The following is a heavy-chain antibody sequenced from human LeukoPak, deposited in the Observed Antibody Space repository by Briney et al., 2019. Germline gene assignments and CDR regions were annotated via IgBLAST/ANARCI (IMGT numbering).Heavy chain of an antibody. CDR2: ISGSGVTT. CDR3: ASAGLTYGSGSYFVY. Sequence: PGGSLRLSCAASGFTFSNYGMSWVRQAPGKGLEWVSAISGSGVTTYYADSVKGRFTISRDNAKNSLYLQMNSLRAEDTALYYCASAGLTYGSGSYFVYWGQGTLVTVSS. J-gene: IGHJ4*02. CDR1: GFTFSNYG. V-gene: IGHV3-23*01. D-gene: IGHD3-10*01.